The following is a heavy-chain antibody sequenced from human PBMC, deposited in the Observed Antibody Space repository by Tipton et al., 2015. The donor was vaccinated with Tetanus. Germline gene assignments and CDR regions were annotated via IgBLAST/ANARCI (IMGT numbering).Heavy chain of an antibody. CDR3: ARGPFAYDR. V-gene: IGHV4-34*01. CDR2: IDHSGNT. CDR1: GGSLNNYY. J-gene: IGHJ5*02. Sequence: GLVKPSETLSLTRAVDGGSLNNYYWAWFRQPPGKGLEWIGEIDHSGNTRYNPSLKSRLTISVDTAKDQFSLKLSSVVAADTAVYYCARGPFAYDRWGQGALVTVSS.